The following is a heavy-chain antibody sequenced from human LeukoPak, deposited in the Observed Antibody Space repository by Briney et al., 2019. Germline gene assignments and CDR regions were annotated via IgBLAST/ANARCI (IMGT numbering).Heavy chain of an antibody. CDR2: IYYSGST. CDR1: GGSISSYY. Sequence: PSETLSLTCTVSGGSISSYYWSWIRRPPRKGLEWSGYIYYSGSTNYTPSLKSRVTISVDTSKNQFSLKLSSVTAADTAVYFCARTTEGGYTYDYFYYYYMDVWGKGTTVTISS. V-gene: IGHV4-59*01. J-gene: IGHJ6*03. D-gene: IGHD5-18*01. CDR3: ARTTEGGYTYDYFYYYYMDV.